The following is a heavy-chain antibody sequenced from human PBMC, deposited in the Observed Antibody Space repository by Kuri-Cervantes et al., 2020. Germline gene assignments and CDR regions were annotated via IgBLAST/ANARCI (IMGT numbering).Heavy chain of an antibody. V-gene: IGHV3-30*03. CDR1: GFTFSSYG. Sequence: GESLKISCAASGFTFSSYGMHWVRQAPGKGLEWEAVISYDGSNKYYADSVKGRFTISRDNAENSLYLQMNSLRAEDTAVYYCAREGGYGDYVRDYGMDVWGQGTTVTVSS. D-gene: IGHD4-17*01. CDR3: AREGGYGDYVRDYGMDV. CDR2: ISYDGSNK. J-gene: IGHJ6*02.